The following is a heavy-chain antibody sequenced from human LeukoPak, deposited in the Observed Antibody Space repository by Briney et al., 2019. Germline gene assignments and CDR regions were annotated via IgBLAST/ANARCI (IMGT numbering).Heavy chain of an antibody. V-gene: IGHV4-39*07. Sequence: SETLSLTCTVSGGSISSSSYYWGWIRQPPGKGLEWIGSIYYSGSTNYNPSLKSRVTISVDKSMNQFSLTVSSVTAADTAVYYCARNGAYNLDYWGQGTLVTVSS. CDR3: ARNGAYNLDY. CDR1: GGSISSSSYY. D-gene: IGHD1-14*01. J-gene: IGHJ4*02. CDR2: IYYSGST.